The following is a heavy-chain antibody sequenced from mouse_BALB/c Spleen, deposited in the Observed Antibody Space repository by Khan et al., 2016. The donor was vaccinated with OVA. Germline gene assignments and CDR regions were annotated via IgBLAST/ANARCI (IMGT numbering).Heavy chain of an antibody. Sequence: VQLKESGPELEKPGASVKISCKASGYSFTGYNMNWVKQSNGKSLEWIGHIDPYYGGATYNQKFKGKATLTVDKSSSTAYMQLKSLTSEDSAVYYCTRGYGNYVRYYFDYWGQGTTLTVSS. CDR3: TRGYGNYVRYYFDY. J-gene: IGHJ2*01. CDR1: GYSFTGYN. CDR2: IDPYYGGA. V-gene: IGHV1-39*01. D-gene: IGHD2-10*02.